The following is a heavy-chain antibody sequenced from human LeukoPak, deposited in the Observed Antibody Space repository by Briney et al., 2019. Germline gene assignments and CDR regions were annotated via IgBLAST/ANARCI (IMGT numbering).Heavy chain of an antibody. V-gene: IGHV1-2*06. D-gene: IGHD2-2*01. CDR3: ARDYCSSTSCLFDY. CDR1: GYTFTVYH. Sequence: ASVTVSCKASGYTFTVYHMHWVRQAPGQGLEWMGRINPNSGDTNYAQKFQGRVTMTRDTSISTAYMELSRLRSDDTAVYYCARDYCSSTSCLFDYWGQGTLVTVSS. CDR2: INPNSGDT. J-gene: IGHJ4*02.